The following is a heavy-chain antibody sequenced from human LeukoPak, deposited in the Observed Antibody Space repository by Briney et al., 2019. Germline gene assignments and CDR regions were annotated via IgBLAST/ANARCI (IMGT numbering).Heavy chain of an antibody. D-gene: IGHD3-22*01. CDR2: ISWNSGNI. J-gene: IGHJ4*02. Sequence: GGSLRLSCAASGFNFHNYAMYWVRQPPGKGLEWVSGISWNSGNIDYADSVKGRFTVSRDNTKNSLFLQIDGLRTEDTALYFCAKGHSGHYYRSLFDSWGQGTLVTVSS. CDR3: AKGHSGHYYRSLFDS. V-gene: IGHV3-9*01. CDR1: GFNFHNYA.